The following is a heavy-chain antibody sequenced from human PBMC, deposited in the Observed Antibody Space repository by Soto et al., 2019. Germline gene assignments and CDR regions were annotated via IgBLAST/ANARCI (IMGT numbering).Heavy chain of an antibody. Sequence: QVQLVESGGGVVQPGTSLRVSCVGSGFTFRSYVIHWVRQAPGKGLEWVALTSYDGSDKYYGDSVRGRFTISRDNSRNMVALQLDSLRLEDTAIYFCARWGTTGGLDVWGQGTLVSVSS. CDR2: TSYDGSDK. CDR1: GFTFRSYV. V-gene: IGHV3-30*19. D-gene: IGHD3-16*01. CDR3: ARWGTTGGLDV. J-gene: IGHJ1*01.